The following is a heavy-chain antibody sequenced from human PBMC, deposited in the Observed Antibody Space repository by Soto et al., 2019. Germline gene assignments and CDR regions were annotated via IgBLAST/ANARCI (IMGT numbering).Heavy chain of an antibody. CDR2: IYYSGST. J-gene: IGHJ3*02. V-gene: IGHV4-59*01. Sequence: QVQLQESGPGLVKPSETVSLTCTVSGGSISSYGWSWIRQPPGKGLEWIGYIYYSGSTNYNPSLKSRVTISVDTSKNQFSLKLSSVTAADTAVYYCASAMYGDYATFDIWGQGAMVTVSS. CDR3: ASAMYGDYATFDI. CDR1: GGSISSYG. D-gene: IGHD4-17*01.